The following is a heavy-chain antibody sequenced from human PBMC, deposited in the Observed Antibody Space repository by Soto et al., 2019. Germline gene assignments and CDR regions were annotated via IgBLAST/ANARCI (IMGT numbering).Heavy chain of an antibody. Sequence: EVQLVESGGGLVQPGGSLRLSCAASGFTFSDHYMDWVRQAPGKGLEWVARSRNRVNSHTTEYAASLKGRFPISSDESKSPLYMQMTSLKIEDTAVYYCTRGLLGGAPSYTFHGMDVWGQGTTVTVSS. CDR2: SRNRVNSHTT. CDR3: TRGLLGGAPSYTFHGMDV. CDR1: GFTFSDHY. D-gene: IGHD1-26*01. J-gene: IGHJ6*01. V-gene: IGHV3-72*01.